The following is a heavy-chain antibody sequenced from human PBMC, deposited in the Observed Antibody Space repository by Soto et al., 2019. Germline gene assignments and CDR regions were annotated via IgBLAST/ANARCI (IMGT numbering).Heavy chain of an antibody. Sequence: GGSLRLSCAASGFTVDNGMTWVRQAPGKGLEWISTVDYCGNNQHYADSVKGRFTISRDNSKYTLYLQMNSLRVEDTAVYYCAKDPEGYCSSTRCYTYHGLDVWGQGTTVTVSS. V-gene: IGHV3-NL1*01. CDR2: VDYCGNNQ. J-gene: IGHJ6*02. CDR3: AKDPEGYCSSTRCYTYHGLDV. D-gene: IGHD2-2*01. CDR1: GFTVDNG.